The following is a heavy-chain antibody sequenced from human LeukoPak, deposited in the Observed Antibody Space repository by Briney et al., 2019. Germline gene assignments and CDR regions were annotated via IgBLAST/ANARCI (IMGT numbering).Heavy chain of an antibody. J-gene: IGHJ4*02. CDR1: GGSISSSLHS. D-gene: IGHD4-17*01. V-gene: IGHV4-39*01. Sequence: AETLSLTCSVSGGSISSSLHSWVWVRQPPEKGLEWIESIYYSGSTYYNASFNSRVTMSVDRSKDQFSLNLTSVTATDTAVYYCARHFYGDYVFAYWGKGTLVTVSS. CDR2: IYYSGST. CDR3: ARHFYGDYVFAY.